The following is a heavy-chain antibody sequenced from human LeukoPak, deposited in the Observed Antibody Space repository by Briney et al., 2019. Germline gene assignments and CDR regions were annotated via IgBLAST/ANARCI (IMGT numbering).Heavy chain of an antibody. CDR3: AKASTAMYYYYGMDV. CDR2: ISGTSTAI. V-gene: IGHV3-48*01. Sequence: GGSLRLSCAASGFTFSNSNMHWVRQAPGKGLEWVSFISGTSTAIYYADSVKGRFTISRDIARKSLYLQMNSLRAEDTAVYYCAKASTAMYYYYGMDVWGQGTTVTVSS. J-gene: IGHJ6*02. D-gene: IGHD5-18*01. CDR1: GFTFSNSN.